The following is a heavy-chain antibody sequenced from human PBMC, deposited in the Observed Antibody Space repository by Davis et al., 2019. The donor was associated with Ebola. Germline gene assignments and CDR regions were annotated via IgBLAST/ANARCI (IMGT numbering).Heavy chain of an antibody. D-gene: IGHD4-17*01. Sequence: PGGSLRLSCAASGFTFSSYSMNWVRQAPGKGLEWVSSISSSSSYIYYADSVKGRFTIPRDNAKNSLYLQMNSLRVEDTATYYCAIHGDAGFGGQGTLVTVS. CDR2: ISSSSSYI. CDR1: GFTFSSYS. CDR3: AIHGDAGF. J-gene: IGHJ4*02. V-gene: IGHV3-21*01.